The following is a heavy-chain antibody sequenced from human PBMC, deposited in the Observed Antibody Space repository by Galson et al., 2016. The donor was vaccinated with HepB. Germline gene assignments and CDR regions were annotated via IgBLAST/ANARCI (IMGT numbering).Heavy chain of an antibody. V-gene: IGHV5-51*01. D-gene: IGHD1-26*01. J-gene: IGHJ2*01. CDR2: ISPSDSDS. CDR3: ARREDAYWYVDL. Sequence: QSGAEVKKPGESLKISCKGSGYSFTKYWIGWVRQMPGKGLEWMGAISPSDSDSTYSPSFRGQVTISADKSITTAYLQWSSLKASDSAIYYCARREDAYWYVDLWGRGTLVTVSS. CDR1: GYSFTKYW.